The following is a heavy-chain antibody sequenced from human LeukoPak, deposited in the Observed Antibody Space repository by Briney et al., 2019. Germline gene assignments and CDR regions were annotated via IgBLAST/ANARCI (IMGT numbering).Heavy chain of an antibody. J-gene: IGHJ4*02. Sequence: QPGGSLRLSCAASGFTFSSYEMNWVRQAPGKGLEWVSYISSSGSTIYYADSVKGRFTISRDNAKNSLYLQMNSLRAEDTAVYYCARGLSSDYDFWSGPNYWGQGTLVTVPS. D-gene: IGHD3-3*01. CDR2: ISSSGSTI. CDR1: GFTFSSYE. V-gene: IGHV3-48*03. CDR3: ARGLSSDYDFWSGPNY.